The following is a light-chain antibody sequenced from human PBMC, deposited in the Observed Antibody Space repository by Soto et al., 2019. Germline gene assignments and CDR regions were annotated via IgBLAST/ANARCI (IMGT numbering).Light chain of an antibody. J-gene: IGKJ1*01. Sequence: ELVMTQSPATLSVSPGERATLSCRASQSVSSNLAWYQQKPGQAPRLLIYGASNRANVIPARFSGSGSGTDFTLTISSLHAEDFAVYYCQQYNNSLGTFGQGTKVEIK. CDR1: QSVSSN. CDR3: QQYNNSLGT. CDR2: GAS. V-gene: IGKV3-15*01.